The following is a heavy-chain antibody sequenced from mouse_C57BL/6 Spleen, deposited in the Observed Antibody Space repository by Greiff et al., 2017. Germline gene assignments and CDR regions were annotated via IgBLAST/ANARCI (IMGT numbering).Heavy chain of an antibody. CDR3: ARDGGYDEYYYAMDY. V-gene: IGHV5-4*01. J-gene: IGHJ4*01. D-gene: IGHD2-2*01. CDR1: GFTFSSYA. CDR2: ISDGGSYT. Sequence: EVQGVESGGGLVKPGGSLKLSCAASGFTFSSYAMSWVRQTPEKRLEWVATISDGGSYTYYPDNVKGRFTISRDNAKNNLYLQMSHLKSEDTSMYYCARDGGYDEYYYAMDYWGQGTSGTVSS.